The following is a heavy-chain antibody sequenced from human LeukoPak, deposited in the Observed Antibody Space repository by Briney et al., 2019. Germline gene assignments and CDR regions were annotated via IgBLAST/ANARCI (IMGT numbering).Heavy chain of an antibody. J-gene: IGHJ4*02. CDR3: ARDRELGY. Sequence: PSETLSLTCNVSGGSISIYYWSWVRQPPGKGLEWIGYIYNSGSTDYNPSLKSRVTISVDTSKNQFSLKVRSVTAADTAVYYCARDRELGYWGQGTLVTVSS. CDR2: IYNSGST. V-gene: IGHV4-59*01. CDR1: GGSISIYY. D-gene: IGHD1-26*01.